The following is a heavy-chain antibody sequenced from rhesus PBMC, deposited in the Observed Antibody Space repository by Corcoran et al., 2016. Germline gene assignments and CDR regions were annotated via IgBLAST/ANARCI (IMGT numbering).Heavy chain of an antibody. CDR2: ISGSSGRT. J-gene: IGHJ4*01. CDR3: ARHRGGSWTHQFDY. Sequence: QVQLQESGPGLVKPSETLSLPCAVSGSSINSGYYWGWVRQPPGKGLDYIGFISGSSGRTYYNPSLMSRVTVSKDTSKNQFSLKLSSVTAADTAVYYCARHRGGSWTHQFDYWGQGVLVTVSS. D-gene: IGHD3-16*01. CDR1: GSSINSGYY. V-gene: IGHV4-99*01.